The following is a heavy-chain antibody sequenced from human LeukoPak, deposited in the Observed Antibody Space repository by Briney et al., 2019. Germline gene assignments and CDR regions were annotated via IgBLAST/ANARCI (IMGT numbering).Heavy chain of an antibody. V-gene: IGHV3-33*08. Sequence: GRSLRLSCAASGFTFSSYAMHWVRQAPGKGLEWVAVIWYDGSNKYYADSVKGRFTISRDNFKNTLYLQMNSLRAEDTAVYYCARGLLEFKWELLLNDAFDIWGQGTMVTVSS. J-gene: IGHJ3*02. CDR2: IWYDGSNK. CDR1: GFTFSSYA. CDR3: ARGLLEFKWELLLNDAFDI. D-gene: IGHD1-26*01.